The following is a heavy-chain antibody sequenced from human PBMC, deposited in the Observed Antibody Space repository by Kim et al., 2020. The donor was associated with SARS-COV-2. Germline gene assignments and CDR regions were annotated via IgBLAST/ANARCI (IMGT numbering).Heavy chain of an antibody. V-gene: IGHV3-9*01. CDR1: GFTFGDYA. CDR2: INWNSGSI. CDR3: AKARDYYGSGSYSYYFDY. D-gene: IGHD3-10*01. Sequence: GGSLRLSCAASGFTFGDYAMHWVRQAPGKGLEWVSGINWNSGSIDYADSVKGRFTISRDNAKNSLYLQMNSLRAEDTALYYCAKARDYYGSGSYSYYFDYWGQGTLVTVSS. J-gene: IGHJ4*02.